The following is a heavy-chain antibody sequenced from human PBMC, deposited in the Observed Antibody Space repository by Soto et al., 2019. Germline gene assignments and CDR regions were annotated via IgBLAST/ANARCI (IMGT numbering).Heavy chain of an antibody. J-gene: IGHJ6*02. CDR3: AKETRSRAVTATRVNGMAV. Sequence: QVQLVESGGGVVQPGRSLRLSCAPSGFSFSDFGMHWVRQAPGKGLEWVAAISHDGSNQYYGDSVKGRFSISRDYSNNRLYLQMNNLKVEDSAIYFCAKETRSRAVTATRVNGMAVWGQGTTVTVSS. CDR2: ISHDGSNQ. D-gene: IGHD2-21*02. V-gene: IGHV3-30*18. CDR1: GFSFSDFG.